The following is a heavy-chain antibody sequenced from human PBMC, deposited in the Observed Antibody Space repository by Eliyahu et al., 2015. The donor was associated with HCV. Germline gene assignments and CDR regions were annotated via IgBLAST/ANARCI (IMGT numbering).Heavy chain of an antibody. CDR1: GGSFXSSSYY. V-gene: IGHV4-39*01. D-gene: IGHD2-8*02. J-gene: IGHJ3*02. Sequence: QLQLQESGPGLVKPSETLSLTCTVXGGSFXSSSYYWGWIRQPPGKGLEWIGSIYYSGDTYYNPSLKSRVTISVDTSKNQVSLKLRLNSVTAADTAVYYCARHNPLGYCTAGACSGRWGPFDIWGLGTMVSVSS. CDR3: ARHNPLGYCTAGACSGRWGPFDI. CDR2: IYYSGDT.